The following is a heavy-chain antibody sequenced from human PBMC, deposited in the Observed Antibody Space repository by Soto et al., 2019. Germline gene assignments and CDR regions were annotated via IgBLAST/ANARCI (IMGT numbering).Heavy chain of an antibody. CDR1: GFTFSSYA. V-gene: IGHV3-30-3*01. D-gene: IGHD3-3*01. CDR3: ARDRGDFWSGHNGFDP. Sequence: GGSLRLSCAASGFTFSSYAMHWVRQAPGKGLEWVAVISYDGSNKYYADSVKGRFTISRDNSKNTLYLQMNSLRAEDTAVYYCARDRGDFWSGHNGFDPWGQGTLVTVSS. J-gene: IGHJ5*02. CDR2: ISYDGSNK.